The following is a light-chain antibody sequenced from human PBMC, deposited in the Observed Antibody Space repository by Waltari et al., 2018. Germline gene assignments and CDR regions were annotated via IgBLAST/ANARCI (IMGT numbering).Light chain of an antibody. J-gene: IGKJ2*01. CDR2: GAS. V-gene: IGKV3-15*01. CDR1: QSVSSN. Sequence: EIVITQSPATLSVSPGERATLSCRASQSVSSNLAWYQQKPGQAPRLLIYGASTRATGIPARFSGSGSGTEFTLTISSLQSEDFAVYYCQQYDDFPFTFGQGTKVEVK. CDR3: QQYDDFPFT.